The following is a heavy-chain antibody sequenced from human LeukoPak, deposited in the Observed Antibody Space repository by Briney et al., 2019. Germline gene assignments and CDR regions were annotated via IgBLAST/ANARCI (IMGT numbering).Heavy chain of an antibody. CDR1: GYTFTSYG. CDR3: AREYYDFWSGYLFDY. V-gene: IGHV1-18*01. J-gene: IGHJ4*02. CDR2: ISAYNGNT. D-gene: IGHD3-3*01. Sequence: ASVKVSCKASGYTFTSYGISWVRQAPGQGLEWMGWISAYNGNTNYAQKLQGRVTMTTDTSTSTAYVELRSLRSDDTAVYYCAREYYDFWSGYLFDYWGQGTLVTVSS.